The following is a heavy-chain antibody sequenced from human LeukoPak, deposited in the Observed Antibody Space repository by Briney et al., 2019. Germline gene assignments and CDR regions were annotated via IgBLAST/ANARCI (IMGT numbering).Heavy chain of an antibody. CDR2: IRSKANSYAT. CDR3: TRHVPNSGYANFDY. J-gene: IGHJ4*02. V-gene: IGHV3-73*01. CDR1: GFTFRGSA. D-gene: IGHD5-12*01. Sequence: PGGSLRLSCAVSGFTFRGSAMHWLRQASGKGLEWVGRIRSKANSYATAYAASVKGRFTISRDDSKNTAYLQMNSLKTEDTAVYYCTRHVPNSGYANFDYWGQGTLVTVSS.